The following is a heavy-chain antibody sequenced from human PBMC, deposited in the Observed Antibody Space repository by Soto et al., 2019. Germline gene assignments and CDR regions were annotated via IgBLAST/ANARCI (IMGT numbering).Heavy chain of an antibody. Sequence: QVQLVQSGAEVKKPGSSVKVSCKASGGTFSSYAISWVRQAPGQGLEWMGGIIPIFGTANYAQKFQGRGTITADESTSTAYMELSSLRAEDTAVYYCARGASSYYYYGMDVWGQGTTVTVSS. V-gene: IGHV1-69*01. CDR1: GGTFSSYA. CDR3: ARGASSYYYYGMDV. CDR2: IIPIFGTA. J-gene: IGHJ6*02.